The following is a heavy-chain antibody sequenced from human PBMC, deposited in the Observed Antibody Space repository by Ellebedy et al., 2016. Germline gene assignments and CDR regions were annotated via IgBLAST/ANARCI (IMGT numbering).Heavy chain of an antibody. CDR1: GFIVNSNY. V-gene: IGHV3-53*01. D-gene: IGHD4-17*01. CDR2: LYSDGKT. Sequence: GGSLRLXXAGTGFIVNSNYMTWVRQAPGKGLEWLSLLYSDGKTYSADSVKGRFTISRDNSKKTLYLQMNSLRVDDTAVYYCATRRYGASAIWGQGTMVTVSS. J-gene: IGHJ3*02. CDR3: ATRRYGASAI.